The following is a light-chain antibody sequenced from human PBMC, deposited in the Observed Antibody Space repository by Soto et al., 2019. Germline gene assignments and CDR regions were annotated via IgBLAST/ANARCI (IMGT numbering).Light chain of an antibody. V-gene: IGLV2-14*03. J-gene: IGLJ1*01. Sequence: QSALTQPASVSGSPGQSITISCTGTSSDLGGYNYVSWYQQHPGKAPKLMIYDVSXRPSGVSDRFSXXKXXXXXXXXXXGXXAEDEADYYCSSYTSSNTLYVFGTGTKLTVL. CDR2: DVS. CDR1: SSDLGGYNY. CDR3: SSYTSSNTLYV.